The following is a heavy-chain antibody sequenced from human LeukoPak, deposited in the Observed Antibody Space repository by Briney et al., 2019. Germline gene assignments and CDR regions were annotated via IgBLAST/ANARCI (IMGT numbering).Heavy chain of an antibody. CDR2: FDPGEGRV. CDR3: ATGDEWQLLDY. Sequence: ASVKVSCKVSGITLTELSMHWVRQAPGKGLEYMGGFDPGEGRVIYAQKFQGRVTMTEDTSTDTAYLELSSLRSEDTAVYYCATGDEWQLLDYWGQGTLVTVSS. D-gene: IGHD1-26*01. CDR1: GITLTELS. J-gene: IGHJ4*02. V-gene: IGHV1-24*01.